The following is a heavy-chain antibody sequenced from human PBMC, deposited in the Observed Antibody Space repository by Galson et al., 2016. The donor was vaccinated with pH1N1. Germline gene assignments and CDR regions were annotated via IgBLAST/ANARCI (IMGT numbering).Heavy chain of an antibody. Sequence: SVKVSCKVSGYTLSELAIHWVRQTPGKGLEWMGGFDPEDDKPFYAQTFEGRVTMTQDTSTDTAYMQLSSLKSDDAAVYYCAAEYRGSYYVPRYFDLWGLGTLVSGFS. J-gene: IGHJ2*01. CDR1: GYTLSELA. CDR2: FDPEDDKP. V-gene: IGHV1-24*01. D-gene: IGHD1-26*01. CDR3: AAEYRGSYYVPRYFDL.